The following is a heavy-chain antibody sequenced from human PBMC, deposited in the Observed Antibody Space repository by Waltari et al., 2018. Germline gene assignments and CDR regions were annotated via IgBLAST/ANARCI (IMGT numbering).Heavy chain of an antibody. V-gene: IGHV4-59*11. J-gene: IGHJ3*02. Sequence: QVQLQESGPGLVKTSETLSLTCTVAGGSISSHYWSWIRQPPGKGLEWIGYIYYSGSTNYNPSLKSRVTISVDTSKNQFSLKLSSVTAADTAVYYCARARDASPDAFDIWGQGTMVTVSS. CDR1: GGSISSHY. CDR3: ARARDASPDAFDI. CDR2: IYYSGST.